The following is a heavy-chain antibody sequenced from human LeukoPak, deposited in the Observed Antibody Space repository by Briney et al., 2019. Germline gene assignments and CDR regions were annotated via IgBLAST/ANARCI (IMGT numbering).Heavy chain of an antibody. CDR2: VYSGGTT. J-gene: IGHJ4*02. V-gene: IGHV3-66*01. CDR3: ARAGQQLGFDY. CDR1: GFTVSNNY. D-gene: IGHD6-13*01. Sequence: GGSLSLSCAASGFTVSNNYMSWVRQAPGKGLEWVSLVYSGGTTYYADSVKGRFTISRDNSKNTLYLQMNSLRAEDTAVYYCARAGQQLGFDYWGQGTLVTVSS.